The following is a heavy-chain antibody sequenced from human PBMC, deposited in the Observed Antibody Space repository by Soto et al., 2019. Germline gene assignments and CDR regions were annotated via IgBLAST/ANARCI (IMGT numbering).Heavy chain of an antibody. D-gene: IGHD6-19*01. CDR1: GITFSNAW. CDR2: IKSKTDGGTT. Sequence: GGSRRLSWAACGITFSNAWMGWGRQAPGKGLEWVGRIKSKTDGGTTDYAAPVKGRFTISRDDSKNTLYLQMNSLKTEDTAVYYCTTEVGQWSAGSHDYYYYGMDVWGQGTTVTVSS. J-gene: IGHJ6*02. V-gene: IGHV3-15*01. CDR3: TTEVGQWSAGSHDYYYYGMDV.